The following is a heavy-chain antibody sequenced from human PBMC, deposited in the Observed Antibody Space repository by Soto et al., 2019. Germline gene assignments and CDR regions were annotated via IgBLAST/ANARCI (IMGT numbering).Heavy chain of an antibody. CDR2: ISDSGSAT. V-gene: IGHV3-23*01. J-gene: IGHJ4*02. CDR1: GFVFSNYA. D-gene: IGHD3-16*01. Sequence: GGSLRLSGAASGFVFSNYAMTWVRQAPGKGLEWVSDISDSGSATHYSDSVKGRFTISSDDSKNTLYLQIDRLRAEDAAVYYCAKGRTFFEFWVRGSLVEVSS. CDR3: AKGRTFFEF.